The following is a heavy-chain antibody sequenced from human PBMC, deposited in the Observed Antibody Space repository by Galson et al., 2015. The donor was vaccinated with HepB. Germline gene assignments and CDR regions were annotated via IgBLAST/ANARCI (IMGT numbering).Heavy chain of an antibody. CDR1: GYTFTSYV. V-gene: IGHV7-4-1*02. J-gene: IGHJ6*02. Sequence: SVKVSCKASGYTFTSYVINWVRQAPGLGLEWMGGINTNTGTPTYAQGFTGRFVFSLDTSVSTAYLQISSLKTEDTAVYYCARVTSIYDFSSRAYSYYYYGMDVWGQGTTVAVSS. CDR2: INTNTGTP. D-gene: IGHD6-19*01. CDR3: ARVTSIYDFSSRAYSYYYYGMDV.